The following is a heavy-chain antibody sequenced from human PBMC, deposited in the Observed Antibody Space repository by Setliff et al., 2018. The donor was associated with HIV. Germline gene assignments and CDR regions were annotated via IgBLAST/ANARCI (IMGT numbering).Heavy chain of an antibody. V-gene: IGHV3-30*04. CDR1: GFTFSSYA. Sequence: SLRLSCAASGFTFSSYAMHWVRQAPGKGLEWVAVISYDGSNKYYADSVKGRFTISRDNSKNTLYLQMNSLRAEDTAVYYCARRGYSSGWHLSYYYYGMDVWGQGTTVTVSS. D-gene: IGHD6-19*01. CDR3: ARRGYSSGWHLSYYYYGMDV. CDR2: ISYDGSNK. J-gene: IGHJ6*02.